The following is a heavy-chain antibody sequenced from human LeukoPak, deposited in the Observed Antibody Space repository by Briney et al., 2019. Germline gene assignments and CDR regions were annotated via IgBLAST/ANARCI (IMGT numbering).Heavy chain of an antibody. CDR3: VKHGSGWSFDY. CDR1: SASISSYY. J-gene: IGHJ4*02. V-gene: IGHV4-59*01. CDR2: IQNTGGT. D-gene: IGHD6-19*01. Sequence: SETLSLTCTVFSASISSYYWGWIRQSPGKGLEWIGYIQNTGGTNYNPSLKSRVSISKDTSKNQFSLQVRSVTAADTAVYYCVKHGSGWSFDYWGQGTLVTVSS.